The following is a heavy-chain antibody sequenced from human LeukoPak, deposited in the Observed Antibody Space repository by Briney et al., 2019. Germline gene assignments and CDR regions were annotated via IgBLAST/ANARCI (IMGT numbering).Heavy chain of an antibody. CDR3: AGRATVANIYFDS. J-gene: IGHJ4*02. V-gene: IGHV4-38-2*02. Sequence: PSETLSLTCSVSGYLINSGYCWGWFRQSPGKGLEWIGSIYSTGDTYDKRSLKRRVSISVDSSKNQFSLKLRSVTAADTAVYYCAGRATVANIYFDSWGQGNLVTVSS. CDR2: IYSTGDT. CDR1: GYLINSGYC. D-gene: IGHD5-12*01.